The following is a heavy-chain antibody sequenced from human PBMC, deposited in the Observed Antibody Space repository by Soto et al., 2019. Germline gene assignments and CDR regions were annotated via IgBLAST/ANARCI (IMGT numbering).Heavy chain of an antibody. CDR3: AREPHSGPGTHYSYGMDV. D-gene: IGHD1-1*01. Sequence: ASVKVSCKASGYTFTGYYMHWVRQAPGQGLEWMGWINPNSGGTNYAQKFQGWVTMTGDTSISTAYMELSRLRSDDTAVNYCAREPHSGPGTHYSYGMDVWGQGTTVTVSS. CDR2: INPNSGGT. CDR1: GYTFTGYY. J-gene: IGHJ6*02. V-gene: IGHV1-2*04.